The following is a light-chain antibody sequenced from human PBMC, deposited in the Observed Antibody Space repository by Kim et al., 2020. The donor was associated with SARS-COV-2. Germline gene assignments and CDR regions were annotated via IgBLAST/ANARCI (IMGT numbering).Light chain of an antibody. CDR3: SSYTSGNTCV. CDR2: DVN. CDR1: SNDIGAYNY. V-gene: IGLV2-14*03. J-gene: IGLJ1*01. Sequence: QSALTQPVSVSGSPGQSITISCTGTSNDIGAYNYVSWHQQQPGKAPKLTIYDVNNRPSGVSNRFSGSKSGNTASLTISGLQAEDEADYYCSSYTSGNTCVFGTGTKVTVL.